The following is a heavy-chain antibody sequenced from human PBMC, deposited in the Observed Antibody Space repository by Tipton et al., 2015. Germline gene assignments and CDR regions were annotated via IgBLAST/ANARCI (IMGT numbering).Heavy chain of an antibody. J-gene: IGHJ4*02. CDR2: IKNDRRTT. V-gene: IGHV3-48*01. Sequence: SLRLSCAASGFTFSGYSMNWVRQAPGKGLEWVSYIKNDRRTTYYADSVKGRFTISRDNALNSLYLQMNSLRAEDTAVYYCARVFYYDSSGPTAYWGQGTLVTVSS. D-gene: IGHD3-22*01. CDR3: ARVFYYDSSGPTAY. CDR1: GFTFSGYS.